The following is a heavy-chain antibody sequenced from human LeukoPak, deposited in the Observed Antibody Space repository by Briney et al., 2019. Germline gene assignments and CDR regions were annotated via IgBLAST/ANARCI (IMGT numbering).Heavy chain of an antibody. CDR3: ARDLSNDYGDPGSDY. Sequence: PGGSLRLSCAASGFTYSSYAMHWVRQAPGKGLEWVAVISYDGSNKYYADSVKGRFTISRDNSKNTLYLQMNSLRAEDTAVYYCARDLSNDYGDPGSDYWGQGTLVTVSS. J-gene: IGHJ4*02. CDR1: GFTYSSYA. CDR2: ISYDGSNK. V-gene: IGHV3-30-3*01. D-gene: IGHD4-17*01.